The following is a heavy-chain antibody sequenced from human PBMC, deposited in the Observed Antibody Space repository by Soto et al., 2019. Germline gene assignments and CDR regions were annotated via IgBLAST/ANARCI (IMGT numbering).Heavy chain of an antibody. V-gene: IGHV3-48*02. CDR2: ISSSSSTI. CDR3: ARDFSTDDYSPPYYFDY. CDR1: GFTFSSYS. D-gene: IGHD2-21*01. Sequence: GGSLRLSCAASGFTFSSYSMNWVRQAPGKGLEWVSYISSSSSTIYYADSVKGRFTISRDNAKNSLYLQMNSLRDEDTAVYYCARDFSTDDYSPPYYFDYWGQGTLVTVSS. J-gene: IGHJ4*02.